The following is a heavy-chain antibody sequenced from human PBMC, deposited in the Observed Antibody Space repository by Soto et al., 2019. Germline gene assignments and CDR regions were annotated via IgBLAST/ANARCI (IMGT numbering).Heavy chain of an antibody. D-gene: IGHD2-8*01. J-gene: IGHJ4*02. CDR1: RFDFSSYE. CDR2: VSLTGDRT. Sequence: EMQLLESGGGLVQPGGSMRLSCVASRFDFSSYEMSWVRQAAGKGLEWVSRVSLTGDRTNYAGSVKGRFTVSRDNFKNALYLEMDSLRPDDTAIYYCARGGGYCTPTSCAIDSWGRGTPVTVSS. V-gene: IGHV3-23*01. CDR3: ARGGGYCTPTSCAIDS.